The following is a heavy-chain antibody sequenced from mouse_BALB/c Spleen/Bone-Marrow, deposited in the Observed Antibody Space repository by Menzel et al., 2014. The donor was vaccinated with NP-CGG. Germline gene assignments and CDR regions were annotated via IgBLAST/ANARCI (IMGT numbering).Heavy chain of an antibody. Sequence: EVMLVESGGGLVKPGGSLKLSCAASGFTFSDYYMYWVRQTPEKWLEWVATISDGGSYTYYPDSVKGRFTISRDNAKNNLYLQMSSLKSEDTAMYYCARFYYYGSSYFDVWGAGTTVTVSS. D-gene: IGHD1-1*01. CDR1: GFTFSDYY. J-gene: IGHJ1*01. CDR3: ARFYYYGSSYFDV. V-gene: IGHV5-4*02. CDR2: ISDGGSYT.